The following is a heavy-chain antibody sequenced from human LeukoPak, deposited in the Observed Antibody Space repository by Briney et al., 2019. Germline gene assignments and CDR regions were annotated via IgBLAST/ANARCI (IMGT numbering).Heavy chain of an antibody. Sequence: GGSLRLSCAASGVTFSTYWMNWVRQAPGKGLEWVANIKQDGSEKYYVDSVKGRFTLSRDSAKNSLYLQMNSLRAEDTAVYYCARAKSSNWYFDLLGRGTLVTVSS. CDR2: IKQDGSEK. CDR1: GVTFSTYW. D-gene: IGHD6-6*01. CDR3: ARAKSSNWYFDL. V-gene: IGHV3-7*03. J-gene: IGHJ2*01.